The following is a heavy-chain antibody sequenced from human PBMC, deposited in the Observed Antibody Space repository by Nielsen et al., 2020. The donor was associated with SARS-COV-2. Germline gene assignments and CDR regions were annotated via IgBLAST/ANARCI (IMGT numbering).Heavy chain of an antibody. CDR2: ISYDGSNK. D-gene: IGHD3-16*02. V-gene: IGHV3-30*18. Sequence: SLKISCAASGFTFSSYGMHWVRQAPGKGLEWVAVISYDGSNKYYADSVKGRFTISRDNSKNTLYLQMNSLRAEDTAVYYCAKESSLISLERNDYYFDYWGQGTLVTVSS. CDR1: GFTFSSYG. J-gene: IGHJ4*02. CDR3: AKESSLISLERNDYYFDY.